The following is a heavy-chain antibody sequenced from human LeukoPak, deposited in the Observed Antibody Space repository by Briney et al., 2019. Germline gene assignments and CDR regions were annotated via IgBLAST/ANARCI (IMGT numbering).Heavy chain of an antibody. Sequence: GASVTVSCKASGYTFTSYAMNWVRQAPGQGLEWMGWINTNTGNPTYAQGFTGRFVFSLDTSVSTAYLQISSLKAEDTAVYYCARVVARDQVGYFDLWGRGTLVTVSS. CDR2: INTNTGNP. V-gene: IGHV7-4-1*02. CDR3: ARVVARDQVGYFDL. CDR1: GYTFTSYA. D-gene: IGHD5-12*01. J-gene: IGHJ2*01.